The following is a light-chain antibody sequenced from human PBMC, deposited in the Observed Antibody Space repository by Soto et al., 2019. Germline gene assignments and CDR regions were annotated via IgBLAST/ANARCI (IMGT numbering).Light chain of an antibody. V-gene: IGKV1-9*01. Sequence: IQLTQSPSSLSASVGDRVTITCRASHDISSSLAWYQQKAGKAPKLLIYGASILQSGVPSRFSGSGSVTEFTLTISSLQPEDFATYYCLQHNSYPVTFGQGTKVDIK. CDR1: HDISSS. CDR3: LQHNSYPVT. CDR2: GAS. J-gene: IGKJ1*01.